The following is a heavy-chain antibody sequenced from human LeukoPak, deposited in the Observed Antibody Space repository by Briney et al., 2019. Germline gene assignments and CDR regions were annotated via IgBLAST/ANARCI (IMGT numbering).Heavy chain of an antibody. CDR1: GFTLSSYE. D-gene: IGHD2-8*01. J-gene: IGHJ3*02. Sequence: GGSLRLSCAASGFTLSSYEMNWVRQAPGKGLEWVSYISSSGSTIYYADSVKGRFTISRDNAKNSLYLQMNSLRAEDTAVYYCARDANGAFDIWGQGTMVTVSS. CDR3: ARDANGAFDI. CDR2: ISSSGSTI. V-gene: IGHV3-48*03.